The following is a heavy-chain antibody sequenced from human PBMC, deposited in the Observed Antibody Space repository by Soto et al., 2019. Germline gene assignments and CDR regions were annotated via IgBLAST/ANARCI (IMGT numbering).Heavy chain of an antibody. J-gene: IGHJ6*02. D-gene: IGHD1-26*01. CDR1: GYTLTELS. Sequence: ASVKVSCKVSGYTLTELSMHWVRQAPGKGLEWMGGFDPEDGETIYAQKFQGRVTMTEDTSTDTAYMELSSLRSEDTAVYYCATNSEGSGSYYYYYYYGMDVWGQGTTVTVSS. CDR3: ATNSEGSGSYYYYYYYGMDV. CDR2: FDPEDGET. V-gene: IGHV1-24*01.